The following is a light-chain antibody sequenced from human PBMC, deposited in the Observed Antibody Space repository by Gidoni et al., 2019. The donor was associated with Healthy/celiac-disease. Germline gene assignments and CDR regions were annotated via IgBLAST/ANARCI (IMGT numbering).Light chain of an antibody. CDR3: NSRDSSGTHLV. CDR2: GKN. J-gene: IGLJ3*02. CDR1: SLRSYY. V-gene: IGLV3-19*01. Sequence: SSELTQDPAVSVALGQTVRITCQGDSLRSYYASWYQQKPGQAPILVIYGKNNRPSGLPDRFSGSSSGNTASLTITGAQAEDEADYYCNSRDSSGTHLVFGGATQLTVL.